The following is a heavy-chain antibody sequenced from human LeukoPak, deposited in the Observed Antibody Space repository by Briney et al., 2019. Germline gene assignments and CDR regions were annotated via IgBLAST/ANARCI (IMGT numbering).Heavy chain of an antibody. CDR1: GFTFSDYY. CDR2: ISSSGSTI. Sequence: GGSLRLSCAASGFTFSDYYMSWIRQAPGKGLEWVSYISSSGSTIYYADSVKGRFTISRDNAKNSLYLQMNSLRAEDTAVHYCARAPSGYSSSWYRWFDPWGQGTLVTVSS. V-gene: IGHV3-11*01. J-gene: IGHJ5*02. D-gene: IGHD6-13*01. CDR3: ARAPSGYSSSWYRWFDP.